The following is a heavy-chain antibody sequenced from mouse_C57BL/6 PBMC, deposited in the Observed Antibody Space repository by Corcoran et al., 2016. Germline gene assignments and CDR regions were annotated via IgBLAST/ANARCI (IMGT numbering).Heavy chain of an antibody. Sequence: QVQLQQSGPERVKPGASVQISFKASGYPFTDYSINWVKQGPGQGLAWIGWMCPGSGIPYYNEKFKCKATLTVDKSSSTAYMLLISLTSEDSAVYFCARGPQYYYAMDYWGQGTAVTVSS. CDR3: ARGPQYYYAMDY. CDR2: MCPGSGIP. D-gene: IGHD6-1*01. V-gene: IGHV1-75*01. J-gene: IGHJ4*01. CDR1: GYPFTDYS.